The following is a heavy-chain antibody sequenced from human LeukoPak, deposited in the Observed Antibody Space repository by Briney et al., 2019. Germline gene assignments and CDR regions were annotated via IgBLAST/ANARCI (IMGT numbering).Heavy chain of an antibody. CDR1: GYSFTSYW. Sequence: GESLKISCKASGYSFTSYWIGWVRQMPGKGLEWMGIIYPGDFDTRYSPSFQDQVTISADKSINTAYLQWSSLKASDTAMYYCARAPTEVDFDYWGQGTLVTVSS. J-gene: IGHJ4*02. CDR3: ARAPTEVDFDY. CDR2: IYPGDFDT. V-gene: IGHV5-51*01.